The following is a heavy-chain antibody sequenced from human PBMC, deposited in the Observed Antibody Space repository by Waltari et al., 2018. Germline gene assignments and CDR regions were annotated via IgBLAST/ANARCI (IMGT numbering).Heavy chain of an antibody. J-gene: IGHJ3*02. Sequence: EVQLVESGGGLVKPGGSLRLSCAASRFTFSSYSMNWVRQAPGKGLEWVSSISSSSSYIYYADSVKGRFTISRDNAKNSLYLQMNSLRAEDTAVYYCARARYSRTDDAFDIWGQGTMVTVSS. CDR3: ARARYSRTDDAFDI. D-gene: IGHD6-13*01. CDR2: ISSSSSYI. V-gene: IGHV3-21*01. CDR1: RFTFSSYS.